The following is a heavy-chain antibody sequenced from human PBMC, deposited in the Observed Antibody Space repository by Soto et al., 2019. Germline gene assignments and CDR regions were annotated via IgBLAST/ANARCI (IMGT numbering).Heavy chain of an antibody. CDR3: ARQPPTYYDFWSGYYGGSLFDY. D-gene: IGHD3-3*01. CDR1: GYTFTSYG. V-gene: IGHV1-18*01. J-gene: IGHJ4*02. Sequence: ASVKVSCKASGYTFTSYGISWVRQDPRQGLEWMGWISAYNGNTNYAQKLQGRVTMTTDTSTSTAYMELRSLRSDDTAVYYCARQPPTYYDFWSGYYGGSLFDYWGQGTLVTVSS. CDR2: ISAYNGNT.